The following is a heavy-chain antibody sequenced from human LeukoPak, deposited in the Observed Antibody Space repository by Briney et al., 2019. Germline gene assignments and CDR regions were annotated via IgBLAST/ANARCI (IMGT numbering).Heavy chain of an antibody. Sequence: GGSLRLSCEAAGFSFRDYPMGWVRRASGKRLEWVSGISAGADVIFYADPVKGRFTISRDNSKNTLYLQMNSLRAEDSAEYYCARDDENFGEFFDYWGQGILVTVSS. V-gene: IGHV3-23*01. CDR2: ISAGADVI. CDR1: GFSFRDYP. D-gene: IGHD3-10*01. J-gene: IGHJ4*02. CDR3: ARDDENFGEFFDY.